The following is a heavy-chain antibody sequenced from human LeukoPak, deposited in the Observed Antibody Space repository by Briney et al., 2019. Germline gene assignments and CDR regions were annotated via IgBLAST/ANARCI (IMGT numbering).Heavy chain of an antibody. Sequence: SETLSLTCTVSGGSISSSSYYWGWIRQPPGKGLEWIGSIYHSGSTYYSPSLKSRVTISVDRSKNHFSLRLSSVTAADTAVYYCARDTVPAAISHWGQGTLVTVSS. V-gene: IGHV4-39*07. CDR2: IYHSGST. J-gene: IGHJ4*02. CDR1: GGSISSSSYY. CDR3: ARDTVPAAISH. D-gene: IGHD2-2*02.